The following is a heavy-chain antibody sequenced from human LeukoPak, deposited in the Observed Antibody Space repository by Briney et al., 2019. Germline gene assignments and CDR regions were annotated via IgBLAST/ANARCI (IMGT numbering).Heavy chain of an antibody. D-gene: IGHD2-15*01. Sequence: ASVKVSCTASGYTFTSYGISWVRQAPGQGLEWMGWISAYNGNTNYAQKLQGRVTMTTDTSTSTAYMELRSLRSDDTAVYYCARVWGIPGANWLLPGMDVWGQGTTVTVSS. J-gene: IGHJ6*02. CDR1: GYTFTSYG. CDR3: ARVWGIPGANWLLPGMDV. CDR2: ISAYNGNT. V-gene: IGHV1-18*01.